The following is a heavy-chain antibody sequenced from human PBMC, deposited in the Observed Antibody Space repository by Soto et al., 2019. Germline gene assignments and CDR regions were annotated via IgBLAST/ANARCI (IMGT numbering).Heavy chain of an antibody. V-gene: IGHV1-46*01. Sequence: ASVKVSCKASGYTFTRYDMHWVRQAPGQGLEWMGIINPSGGSTSYAQKFQGRVTMTRDTSTSTVYMELSSLRSEDPAVYYCARVRRSSGYYYGYWGQGTPVTVSS. D-gene: IGHD3-22*01. CDR3: ARVRRSSGYYYGY. CDR1: GYTFTRYD. CDR2: INPSGGST. J-gene: IGHJ4*02.